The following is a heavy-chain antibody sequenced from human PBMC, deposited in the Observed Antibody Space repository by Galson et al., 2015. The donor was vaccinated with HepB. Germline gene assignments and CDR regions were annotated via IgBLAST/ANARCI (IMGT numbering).Heavy chain of an antibody. J-gene: IGHJ2*01. D-gene: IGHD5-24*01. CDR3: ARAPGRWLQFWYFDL. CDR2: IYSGGST. Sequence: SLRLSCAASGFTVSSNYMSWVRQAPGKGLEWVSVIYSGGSTYYADSVKGRFTISRDNSKNTLYLQMNSLRAEDTAVYYCARAPGRWLQFWYFDLWGRGTLVTVSS. V-gene: IGHV3-66*01. CDR1: GFTVSSNY.